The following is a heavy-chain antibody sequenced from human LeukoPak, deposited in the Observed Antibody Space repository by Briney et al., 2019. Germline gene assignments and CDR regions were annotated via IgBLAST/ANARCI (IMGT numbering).Heavy chain of an antibody. CDR2: INHSGST. CDR1: GGSYSGYY. V-gene: IGHV4-34*01. Sequence: ASETLSLTCAVYGGSYSGYYWSWIRQPPGKGLEWIGEINHSGSTNYNPSLKSRVTISVDTSKNQFSLKLSSVTAADTAVYYCARGGEANYYDTSGYYLYYYWGQGTLVTVSS. CDR3: ARGGEANYYDTSGYYLYYY. J-gene: IGHJ4*02. D-gene: IGHD3-22*01.